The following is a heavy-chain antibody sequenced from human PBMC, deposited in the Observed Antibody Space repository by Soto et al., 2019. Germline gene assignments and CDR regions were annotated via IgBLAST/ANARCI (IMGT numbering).Heavy chain of an antibody. Sequence: ASVKVSCKASGYTFTGYYMNWVRQAPGQGLEWMGWINPNSGGTNYAQKFQGRVTMTRYTFISTAYMELSRMRSDDTAVYYCARDRLVLRFLEWLPYLGGMDVWGQGTTVTVSS. V-gene: IGHV1-2*02. D-gene: IGHD3-3*01. CDR3: ARDRLVLRFLEWLPYLGGMDV. J-gene: IGHJ6*02. CDR2: INPNSGGT. CDR1: GYTFTGYY.